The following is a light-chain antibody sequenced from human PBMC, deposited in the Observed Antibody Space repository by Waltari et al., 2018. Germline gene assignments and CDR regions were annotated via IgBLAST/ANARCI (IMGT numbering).Light chain of an antibody. CDR2: DDN. CDR3: CSYAGSYTWV. CDR1: SSDVGIYNL. Sequence: QSALTQPASVSGSPGQSITISCTVTSSDVGIYNLVSWYQQYPGKAPKVMIYDDNRRPSGVSDRFSGSKSGNTASLTISGVQAEDEADYYCCSYAGSYTWVFGGGTKLTVL. J-gene: IGLJ3*02. V-gene: IGLV2-23*01.